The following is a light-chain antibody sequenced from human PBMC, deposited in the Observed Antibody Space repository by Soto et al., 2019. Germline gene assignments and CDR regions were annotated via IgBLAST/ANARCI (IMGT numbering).Light chain of an antibody. J-gene: IGKJ1*01. CDR2: YAS. CDR1: QTVSSSY. V-gene: IGKV3-20*01. CDR3: QQYGSSPT. Sequence: TGLTQSPGTLSLSPGERATLSCRASQTVSSSYLAWYQQKPGQAPRLLIYYASSSATGIPDRFSGSGSGTDFTLTISTLEPEDFAVYYCQQYGSSPTFGQGTKLEIK.